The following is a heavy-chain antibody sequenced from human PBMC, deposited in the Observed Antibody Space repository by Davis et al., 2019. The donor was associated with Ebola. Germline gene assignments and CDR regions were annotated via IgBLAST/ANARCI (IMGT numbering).Heavy chain of an antibody. V-gene: IGHV1-8*01. Sequence: ASVKVSCKASGYIFTSNDINWVRQATGQGLEWMGWMNPDSGNTGYASKFQGRVTMTRNNSITTAYMELSSLRSEDTAVYYCARDGRITIFGVVIHQYFQHWGQGTLVTVSS. D-gene: IGHD3-3*01. CDR2: MNPDSGNT. CDR3: ARDGRITIFGVVIHQYFQH. CDR1: GYIFTSND. J-gene: IGHJ1*01.